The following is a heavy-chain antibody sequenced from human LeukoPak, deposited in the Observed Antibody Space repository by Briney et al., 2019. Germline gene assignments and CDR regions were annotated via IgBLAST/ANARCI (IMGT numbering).Heavy chain of an antibody. Sequence: GGSLRLSCVGSGFTCRSHAMSWVRQAPEKGLGFVSGIYENGGTTYYADSVKGRFSISRDNSKNTLYLQMDSLRGEDTAVYYCAKDFRIGYSAHFDYWGQGALVTVSS. D-gene: IGHD2-21*01. V-gene: IGHV3-23*01. J-gene: IGHJ4*02. CDR2: IYENGGTT. CDR3: AKDFRIGYSAHFDY. CDR1: GFTCRSHA.